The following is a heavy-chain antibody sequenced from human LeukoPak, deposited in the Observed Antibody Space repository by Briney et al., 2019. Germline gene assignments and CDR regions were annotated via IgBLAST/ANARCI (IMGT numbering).Heavy chain of an antibody. CDR1: GFTFSSYA. CDR3: AKGAYYDILTGLDV. V-gene: IGHV3-23*01. J-gene: IGHJ6*04. Sequence: GGSLRLSCAASGFTFSSYAMSWVRQAPGKGLEWVSAISASSGGRTYYADSVKGRFSISRDDSKNTVYLQMNSLRAEDTAIYYCAKGAYYDILTGLDVWGKGTTVTVSS. CDR2: ISASSGGRT. D-gene: IGHD3-9*01.